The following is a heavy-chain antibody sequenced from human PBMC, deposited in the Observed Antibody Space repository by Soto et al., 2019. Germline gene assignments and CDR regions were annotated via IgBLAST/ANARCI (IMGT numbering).Heavy chain of an antibody. CDR2: ISSSGSTI. Sequence: GGSLRLSCAASGFTFSDYYMSWIRQAPGKGLEWVSYISSSGSTIYYADSVKGRFTISRDNAKNSLYLQMNSLRAEDTAVYYCAREAEDWNYGDYYYYMDVWGKGTTVTVSS. CDR3: AREAEDWNYGDYYYYMDV. D-gene: IGHD1-7*01. CDR1: GFTFSDYY. V-gene: IGHV3-11*01. J-gene: IGHJ6*03.